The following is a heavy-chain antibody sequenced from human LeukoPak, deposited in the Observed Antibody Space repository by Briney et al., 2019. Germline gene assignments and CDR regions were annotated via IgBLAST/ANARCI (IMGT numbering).Heavy chain of an antibody. J-gene: IGHJ4*02. Sequence: ASVKVSCKASGYTFISYHISWVRQAPGQGHEWMGWISAYNGNTNYAQKIQGRVAMTTDTSTSTAYMELRSLRSDDTAVYYCARRYGSGSYDYWGQGTLVTVSS. CDR3: ARRYGSGSYDY. V-gene: IGHV1-18*01. CDR1: GYTFISYH. D-gene: IGHD3-10*01. CDR2: ISAYNGNT.